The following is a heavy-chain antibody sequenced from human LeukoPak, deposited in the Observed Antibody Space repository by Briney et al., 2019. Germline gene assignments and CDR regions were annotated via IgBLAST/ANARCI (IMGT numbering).Heavy chain of an antibody. D-gene: IGHD6-19*01. CDR2: IIPIFGTA. Sequence: GASVKFSCKASGGTFSSYAISWVRQAPGQGLEWMGGIIPIFGTANYAQKFQGRVTITADESTSTAYMELSSLRSEDTAVYYCARVRIAVAGTDGVAAFDYWGQGTLVTVSS. J-gene: IGHJ4*02. CDR1: GGTFSSYA. V-gene: IGHV1-69*13. CDR3: ARVRIAVAGTDGVAAFDY.